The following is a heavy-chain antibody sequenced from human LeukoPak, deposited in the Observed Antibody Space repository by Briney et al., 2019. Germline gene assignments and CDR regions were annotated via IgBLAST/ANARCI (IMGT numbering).Heavy chain of an antibody. D-gene: IGHD2-8*02. CDR1: GFTFSSFA. CDR3: ATYRQVLLPFES. CDR2: ISYDGSNK. J-gene: IGHJ4*02. V-gene: IGHV3-30*04. Sequence: GGTLRLSCAASGFTFSSFAMHWVRQAPGNGLEWVAVISYDGSNKYYADSVKGRFTISRDNSKNTLYLQMNSLRDEDTAIYYCATYRQVLLPFESWGQGTLVTVSS.